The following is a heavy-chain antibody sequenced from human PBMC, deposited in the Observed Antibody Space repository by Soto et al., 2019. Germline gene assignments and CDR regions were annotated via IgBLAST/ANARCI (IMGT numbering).Heavy chain of an antibody. CDR1: GGLINNNNVY. CDR2: SYYGGST. V-gene: IGHV4-39*01. D-gene: IGHD6-19*01. J-gene: IGHJ3*01. Sequence: QLQESGPGLVQPSETLSLICSVSGGLINNNNVYWGWIRQSPGKGLEWIGSSYYGGSTYYNPSLKTRVTISLAASTNQLSLMLTSVTAPDTAVYHGARGPVGGTFDLWGRGTKVTVSS. CDR3: ARGPVGGTFDL.